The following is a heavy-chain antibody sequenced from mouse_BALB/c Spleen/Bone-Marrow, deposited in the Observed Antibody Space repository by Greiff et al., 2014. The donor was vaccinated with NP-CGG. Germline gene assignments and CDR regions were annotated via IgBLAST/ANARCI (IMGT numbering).Heavy chain of an antibody. Sequence: SGTELVMPGASVKMSCKASGYAFTDRWIHWVKQRPGQGLEWIGAIDTSDSYTNYNQKFKGKATLTVDESSSTAYIHLSSLTSEDSAVYYWARGGDDYSMDYWGQRTSVTVSS. CDR2: IDTSDSYT. D-gene: IGHD2-4*01. J-gene: IGHJ4*01. CDR1: GYAFTDRW. CDR3: ARGGDDYSMDY. V-gene: IGHV1-69*01.